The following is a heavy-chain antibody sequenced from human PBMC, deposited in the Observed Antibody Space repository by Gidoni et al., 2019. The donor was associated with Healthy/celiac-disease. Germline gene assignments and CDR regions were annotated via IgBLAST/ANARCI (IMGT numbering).Heavy chain of an antibody. D-gene: IGHD5-18*01. CDR1: GFTFSSYG. CDR3: AKDFRIQLWLPDY. V-gene: IGHV3-30*02. J-gene: IGHJ4*02. CDR2: IRYDGSNK. Sequence: QVQLVESGGGVVQPGGSLRLSCAASGFTFSSYGMHWVRQAPGKGLEWVAFIRYDGSNKYYADSVKGRFTISRDNSKNTLYLQMNSLRAEDTAVYYCAKDFRIQLWLPDYWGQGTLVTVSS.